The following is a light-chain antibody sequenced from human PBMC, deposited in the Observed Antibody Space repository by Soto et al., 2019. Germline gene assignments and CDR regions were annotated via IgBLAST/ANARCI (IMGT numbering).Light chain of an antibody. CDR1: SSNIGANT. V-gene: IGLV1-44*01. CDR3: ASWDYRLCGRV. Sequence: QSVLTQPPSASGTPGQRVTISCSGSSSNIGANTVNWYQQLPGTAPKLLISSNDRRPSGVPDRFSGSKSGTSASLAISGLESEDDADYYCASWDYRLCGRVFGSGTKLTVL. J-gene: IGLJ1*01. CDR2: SND.